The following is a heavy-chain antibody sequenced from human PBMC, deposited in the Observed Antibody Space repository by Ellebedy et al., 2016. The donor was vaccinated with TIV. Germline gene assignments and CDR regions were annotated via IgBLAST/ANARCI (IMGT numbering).Heavy chain of an antibody. J-gene: IGHJ5*02. CDR1: GFSFRSYW. CDR2: IRQEGDEI. V-gene: IGHV3-7*01. Sequence: PGGSLRLSCAASGFSFRSYWMTWVRQAPGKGLEWVAKIRQEGDEIYYVESVKGRFTISRDNAKNSLFPQMNSLRVEDTAVYYCARRASYGDYAVQVNPWFDPWGQGTLVTVSS. D-gene: IGHD4-17*01. CDR3: ARRASYGDYAVQVNPWFDP.